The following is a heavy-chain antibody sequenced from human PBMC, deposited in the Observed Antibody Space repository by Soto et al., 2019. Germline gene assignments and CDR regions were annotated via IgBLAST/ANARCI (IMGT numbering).Heavy chain of an antibody. J-gene: IGHJ4*01. CDR1: GYTFTGYY. V-gene: IGHV1-2*04. D-gene: IGHD2-2*01. CDR3: ARGALDNCSSTSCLYVAFDY. CDR2: INPNSGGT. Sequence: ASVKVSCKASGYTFTGYYMHWVRQAPGQGLEWMGWINPNSGGTNYAQKFQGWATMTRDTSISTAYMELSRLRSDDTAVYYCARGALDNCSSTSCLYVAFDYWG.